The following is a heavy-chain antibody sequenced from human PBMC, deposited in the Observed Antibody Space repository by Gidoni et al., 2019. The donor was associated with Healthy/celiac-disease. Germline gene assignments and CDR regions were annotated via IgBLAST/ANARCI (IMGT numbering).Heavy chain of an antibody. J-gene: IGHJ5*02. CDR2: IYYSGST. Sequence: QLQLQESGPGLAKPSETLSLTCTVSGGSISSSSYYWGWTRQPPGQGLAWIGSIYYSGSTYYNPSLKSRVTISVDTSKNQFSLKLSSVTAADTAVYYCATPFPIHSSGYYNWFDPWGQGTLVTVSS. V-gene: IGHV4-39*01. CDR3: ATPFPIHSSGYYNWFDP. CDR1: GGSISSSSYY. D-gene: IGHD3-22*01.